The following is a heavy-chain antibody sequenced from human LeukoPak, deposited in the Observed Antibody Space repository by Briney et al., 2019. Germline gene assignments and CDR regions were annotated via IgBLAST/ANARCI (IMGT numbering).Heavy chain of an antibody. V-gene: IGHV1-2*02. CDR3: ARDQRRSYYYGSGSYPPENDY. Sequence: ASVKVSCKASGYTFTGYYMHWVRQAPGQGLEWMGWINPNSGGTNYAQKFQGRVTMTRDTSISTAYMELSRLRSDDTAVYYCARDQRRSYYYGSGSYPPENDYWGQGTLVTVSP. J-gene: IGHJ4*02. CDR1: GYTFTGYY. CDR2: INPNSGGT. D-gene: IGHD3-10*01.